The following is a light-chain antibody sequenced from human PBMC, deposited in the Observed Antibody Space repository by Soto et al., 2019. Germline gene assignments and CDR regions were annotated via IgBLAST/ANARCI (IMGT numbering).Light chain of an antibody. J-gene: IGKJ1*01. CDR3: QQSYSTSWT. Sequence: DIQMTQSPSSLSASVGDRVTITCRASQSISSYLNWYQQKPGKAPKLLIYAASSLQSGVPSRFSGSGSGTDFTLTISSLPPEDFATYYCQQSYSTSWTFGTGTKVQIK. CDR2: AAS. CDR1: QSISSY. V-gene: IGKV1-39*01.